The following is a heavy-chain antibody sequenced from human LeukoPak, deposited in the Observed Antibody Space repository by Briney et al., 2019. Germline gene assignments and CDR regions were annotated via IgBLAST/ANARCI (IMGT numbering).Heavy chain of an antibody. CDR1: GGSISGYY. D-gene: IGHD3-16*01. Sequence: SETLSLTCTVSGGSISGYYWTWIRQPPGKGLEWIGYIYYSGSSNYNPSLKSRVTISIHTSKNQFSLNLSSVTAADTAVYYCARVFGGGRGGWFDPWGQGTLVAVSS. V-gene: IGHV4-59*01. CDR2: IYYSGSS. J-gene: IGHJ5*02. CDR3: ARVFGGGRGGWFDP.